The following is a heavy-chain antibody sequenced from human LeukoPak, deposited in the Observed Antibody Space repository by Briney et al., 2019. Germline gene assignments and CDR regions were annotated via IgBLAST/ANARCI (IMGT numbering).Heavy chain of an antibody. CDR1: GFTFSSYA. CDR3: ARAPYCGGDCYLEQPFDY. Sequence: GGSLRLSCAASGFTFSSYAMHWVRQAPGKGLEWVAVISYDGSNKYYADSVKGRFTISRDNSKNTLYLQMNSLRAEDTAVHYCARAPYCGGDCYLEQPFDYWGQGTLVTVSS. J-gene: IGHJ4*02. CDR2: ISYDGSNK. D-gene: IGHD2-21*02. V-gene: IGHV3-30-3*01.